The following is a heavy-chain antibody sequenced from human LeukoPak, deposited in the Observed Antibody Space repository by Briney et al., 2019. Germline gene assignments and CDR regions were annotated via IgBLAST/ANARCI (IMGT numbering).Heavy chain of an antibody. Sequence: AAPVKVSFKASGGTFSSYAISWVRQAPGQGLEWMGGIIPIFGTANYAQKFQGRVTITADESTSTAYMELSSLRSEDTAVYYCARDAFGELSSWFDPWGQGTLVTVSS. CDR2: IIPIFGTA. CDR3: ARDAFGELSSWFDP. D-gene: IGHD3-10*01. V-gene: IGHV1-69*13. J-gene: IGHJ5*02. CDR1: GGTFSSYA.